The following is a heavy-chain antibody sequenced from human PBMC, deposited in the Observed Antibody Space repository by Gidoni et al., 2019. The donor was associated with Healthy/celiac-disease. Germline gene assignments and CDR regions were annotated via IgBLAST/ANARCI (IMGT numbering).Heavy chain of an antibody. CDR2: ISYDGSNK. Sequence: QVQLVESGGGVVQPGRSLRLSCAASGFTFRSYAMHWVRQAPGKGLEWVAVISYDGSNKYYADSVKGRFTISRDNSKNTLYLQMNSLRAEDTAVYYCARDFKTMIVVGPFDYWGQGTLVTVSS. CDR1: GFTFRSYA. CDR3: ARDFKTMIVVGPFDY. J-gene: IGHJ4*02. D-gene: IGHD3-22*01. V-gene: IGHV3-30-3*01.